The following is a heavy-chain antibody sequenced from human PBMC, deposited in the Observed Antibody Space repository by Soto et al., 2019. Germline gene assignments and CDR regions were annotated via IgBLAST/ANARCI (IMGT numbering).Heavy chain of an antibody. J-gene: IGHJ6*02. CDR2: ITGSSDYT. V-gene: IGHV3-11*05. CDR3: ARDYYYGMDV. CDR1: GFTFSDYY. Sequence: QVQLVESGGGLVRPGGSLRLSCAASGFTFSDYYMTWIRQAPGKGLEWVSYITGSSDYTNYADSVKGRFTISRDKVKNSLYLQMNGLRAEDTAVYYCARDYYYGMDVWGQGTTVTVSS.